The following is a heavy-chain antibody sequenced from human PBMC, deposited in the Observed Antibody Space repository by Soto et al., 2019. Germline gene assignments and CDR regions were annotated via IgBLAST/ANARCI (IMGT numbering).Heavy chain of an antibody. D-gene: IGHD3-10*01. J-gene: IGHJ6*01. CDR1: GGSFSGYY. CDR3: ARGVLLCCGELLGGMDV. CDR2: INHSGST. V-gene: IGHV4-34*01. Sequence: SETLSLTCAVYGGSFSGYYWSWIRQPPGKGLEWIGEINHSGSTNYNPSLKSRVTISVDTSKNQFSLKLSSVTAADTAVYYCARGVLLCCGELLGGMDVWGQETTLTVSS.